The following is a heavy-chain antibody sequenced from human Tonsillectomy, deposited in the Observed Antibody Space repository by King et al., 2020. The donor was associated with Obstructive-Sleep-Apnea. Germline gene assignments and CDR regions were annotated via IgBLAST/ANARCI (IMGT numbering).Heavy chain of an antibody. Sequence: DVQLVESGGGLVQPGRSLRLSCAASGFTFDDYAMHWVRQAPGKGLEWVSGISWNSGSIGYADSVKGRFTISRDNAKNSLYLQMNSLRAEDTAVYYCAKGLRYYYDSSGPPVGYWGQGTLVTVSS. V-gene: IGHV3-9*01. CDR3: AKGLRYYYDSSGPPVGY. CDR2: ISWNSGSI. CDR1: GFTFDDYA. D-gene: IGHD3-22*01. J-gene: IGHJ4*02.